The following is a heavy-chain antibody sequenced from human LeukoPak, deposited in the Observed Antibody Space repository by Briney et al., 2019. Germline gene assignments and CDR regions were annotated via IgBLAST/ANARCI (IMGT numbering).Heavy chain of an antibody. D-gene: IGHD2-8*01. Sequence: SGTLSLTCGVSGGSITTTNWWRLVRQPPGQGLEWIGEIHLSGRTNYNPSLNSRVTLALDTSKNHLSLSLTSVTAADTAVYYCSRENGAFSPFGYWGQGTLVTVPS. CDR1: GGSITTTNW. CDR2: IHLSGRT. J-gene: IGHJ4*02. CDR3: SRENGAFSPFGY. V-gene: IGHV4-4*02.